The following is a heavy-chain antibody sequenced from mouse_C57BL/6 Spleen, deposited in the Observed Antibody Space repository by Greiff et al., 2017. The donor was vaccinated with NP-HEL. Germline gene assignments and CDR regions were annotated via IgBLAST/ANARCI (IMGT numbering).Heavy chain of an antibody. CDR1: GYTFTSYW. CDR2: IDPSDSYT. CDR3: ARSSGLFAY. Sequence: QVQLQQPGAELVKPGASVKLSCKASGYTFTSYWMQWVKQRPGQGLEWIGEIDPSDSYTNYNQKFKGKATLTVDTSSSTAYMQLSSLTSEDSAVYYCARSSGLFAYWGQGTLVTVSA. J-gene: IGHJ3*01. D-gene: IGHD3-2*02. V-gene: IGHV1-50*01.